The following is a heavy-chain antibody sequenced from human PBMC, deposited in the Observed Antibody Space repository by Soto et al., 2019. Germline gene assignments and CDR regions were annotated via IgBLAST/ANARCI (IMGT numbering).Heavy chain of an antibody. CDR3: AKNLPRTGSFDY. J-gene: IGHJ4*02. D-gene: IGHD2-15*01. V-gene: IGHV1-2*02. Sequence: ASVKVSCKASGYTFTGYYMHWVRQAPGQGLEWMGWINPNSGGTNYAQKFQGRVTMTRDTSISTAYMELSRLRSDDTAVYYCAKNLPRTGSFDYWGQGTVVTVSS. CDR1: GYTFTGYY. CDR2: INPNSGGT.